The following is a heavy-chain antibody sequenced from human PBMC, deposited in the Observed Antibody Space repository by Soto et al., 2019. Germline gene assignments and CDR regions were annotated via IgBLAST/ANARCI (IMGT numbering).Heavy chain of an antibody. V-gene: IGHV1-46*03. CDR2: INPSGGST. J-gene: IGHJ6*02. Sequence: QVQLVQSGAEVKKPGASVKVSCKASGYTFISYYMHWVRQAPGQGLEWMGIINPSGGSTSYAQKFQGRLTMTRYTSTSTVYMELSSLRSEDTAVYYCDRDLLIVVVPAARQYYYYYGMDVWGQGTTVTVSS. CDR3: DRDLLIVVVPAARQYYYYYGMDV. CDR1: GYTFISYY. D-gene: IGHD2-2*01.